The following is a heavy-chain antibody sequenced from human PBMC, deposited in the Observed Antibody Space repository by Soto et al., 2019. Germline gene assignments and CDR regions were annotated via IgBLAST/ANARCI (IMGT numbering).Heavy chain of an antibody. CDR1: GFTFSSYG. CDR3: AKDSYKVVVTPEFDY. J-gene: IGHJ4*02. V-gene: IGHV3-30*18. D-gene: IGHD2-21*02. CDR2: ISYDGSNN. Sequence: QVQLVESGGGVVQPGRSLRLSCAASGFTFSSYGMHWVRQAPGKGLEWVAVISYDGSNNYYADSVKGRFTISRDNSKTTLYLQMNSLRAEDTAVYYCAKDSYKVVVTPEFDYWGQGTLVTVSS.